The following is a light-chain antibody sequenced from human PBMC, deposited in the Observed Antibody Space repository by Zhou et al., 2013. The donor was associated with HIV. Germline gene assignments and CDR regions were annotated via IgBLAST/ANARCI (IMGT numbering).Light chain of an antibody. J-gene: IGKJ2*01. Sequence: EVVLTQSPATLSLSPGERATLSCRASQSISTYLAWYQHKPGQVPRLLIYDASKRATGIPARFSGSGSGTDFTLTISSLEPDDFAVYYCQQYGSSPPYTFGQGTKVEIK. CDR3: QQYGSSPPYT. CDR1: QSISTY. V-gene: IGKV3-11*01. CDR2: DAS.